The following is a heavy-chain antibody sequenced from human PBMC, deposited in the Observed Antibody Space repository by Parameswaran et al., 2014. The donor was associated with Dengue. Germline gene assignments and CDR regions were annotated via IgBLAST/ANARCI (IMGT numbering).Heavy chain of an antibody. J-gene: IGHJ4*02. D-gene: IGHD2-21*01. CDR2: IYYSGST. V-gene: IGHV4-31*02. Sequence: RWIRQPPGKGLEWIGYIYYSGSTYYNPSLKSRVTISVDTSKNQFSLKLSSVTAADTAVYYCARGYSGDATDYWGQGTLVTVSS. CDR3: ARGYSGDATDY.